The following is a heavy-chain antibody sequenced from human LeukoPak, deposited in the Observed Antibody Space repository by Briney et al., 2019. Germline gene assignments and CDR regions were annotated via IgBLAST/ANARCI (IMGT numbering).Heavy chain of an antibody. J-gene: IGHJ6*02. CDR3: ARVATDYYYYGMDV. D-gene: IGHD2-15*01. V-gene: IGHV4-59*01. CDR1: GGSISSYY. Sequence: SETLSLTCTVSGGSISSYYWSWIRQPPGKGLEWIGYIYYSGSTNYNPSLKSRVTISVDTSKNQFFLKLSSVTAADTAVYYCARVATDYYYYGMDVWGQGTTVTVSS. CDR2: IYYSGST.